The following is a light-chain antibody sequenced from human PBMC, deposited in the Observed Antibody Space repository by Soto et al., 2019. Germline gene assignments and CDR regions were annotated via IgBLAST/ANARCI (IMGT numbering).Light chain of an antibody. CDR2: GAS. Sequence: EIVLTQSPVTLSVSPGERATLSCRASQSVSSSYLAWYQQKPGQAPRLLIYGASRRATGIPDRFSGSGSGTEFTLTISSLQPEDFATYYCQQHGSSPCTFGQGTKVDIK. CDR1: QSVSSSY. V-gene: IGKV3-20*01. CDR3: QQHGSSPCT. J-gene: IGKJ1*01.